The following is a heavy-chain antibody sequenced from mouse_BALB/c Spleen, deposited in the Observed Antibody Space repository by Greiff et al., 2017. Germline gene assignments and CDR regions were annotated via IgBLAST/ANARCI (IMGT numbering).Heavy chain of an antibody. CDR1: GFTFSSYT. CDR3: ARHYGSSYIYAMDY. V-gene: IGHV5-12-2*01. J-gene: IGHJ4*01. Sequence: EVKVEESGGGLVQPGGSLKLSCAASGFTFSSYTMSWVRQTPEKRLEWVAYISNGGGSTYYPDTVKGRFTISRDNAKNTLYLQMSSLKSEDTAMYYCARHYGSSYIYAMDYWGQGTSVTVSS. D-gene: IGHD1-1*01. CDR2: ISNGGGST.